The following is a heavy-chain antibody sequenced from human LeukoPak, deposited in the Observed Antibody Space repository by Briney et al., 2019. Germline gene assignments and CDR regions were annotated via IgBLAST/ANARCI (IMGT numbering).Heavy chain of an antibody. CDR1: GFTFSSYV. V-gene: IGHV3-23*01. D-gene: IGHD3-3*01. Sequence: GGSLRLSCAASGFTFSSYVMSWVRQAPGKGLEWVSAISGSGGSTYYADSVKGRFTISRDNSKNTLYLQMNSLRAEDTAVYYCAKAVFGVVRNYFDYWGQGTLVTVSS. J-gene: IGHJ4*02. CDR3: AKAVFGVVRNYFDY. CDR2: ISGSGGST.